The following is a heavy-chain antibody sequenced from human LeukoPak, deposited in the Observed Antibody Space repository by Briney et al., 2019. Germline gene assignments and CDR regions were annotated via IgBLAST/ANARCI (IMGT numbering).Heavy chain of an antibody. CDR1: GASISSYY. CDR3: ARMSSYCSSTSCSSGFHYYMDV. D-gene: IGHD2-2*01. CDR2: IYSSGSR. V-gene: IGHV4-4*07. Sequence: SETLSLTCTVSGASISSYYWSWIRQPAGKGLEWIGRIYSSGSRNYNPSLNSRVTMSVDTSKNQFSLKLSSVTAATTAVYHCARMSSYCSSTSCSSGFHYYMDVWGKGTTVTVSS. J-gene: IGHJ6*03.